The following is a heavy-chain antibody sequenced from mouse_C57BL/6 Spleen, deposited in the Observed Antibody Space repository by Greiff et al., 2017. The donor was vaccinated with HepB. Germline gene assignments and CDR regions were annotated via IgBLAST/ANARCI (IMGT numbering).Heavy chain of an antibody. D-gene: IGHD2-3*01. CDR1: GYTFTSYW. J-gene: IGHJ1*03. CDR2: IDPSDSET. Sequence: QVQLQQPGAELVRPGSSVKLSCKASGYTFTSYWMHWVKQRPIQGLEWIGNIDPSDSETHYNQKFKDKATLTVDKSSSTAYMQLSSLTSEDSAVYYCARGDGYYEGNWYFDVWGTGTTVTVSS. CDR3: ARGDGYYEGNWYFDV. V-gene: IGHV1-52*01.